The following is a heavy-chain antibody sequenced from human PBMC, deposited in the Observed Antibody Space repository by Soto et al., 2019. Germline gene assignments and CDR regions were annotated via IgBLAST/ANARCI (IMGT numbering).Heavy chain of an antibody. CDR3: AKGRWQQLPYFHGKDV. CDR2: ISNDGSHE. CDR1: GFTFYSYA. J-gene: IGHJ6*04. D-gene: IGHD2-15*01. Sequence: PGGSLRLSCAPSGFTFYSYAMHWVRQAPGKGLEWVAVISNDGSHENYADSAKGRFTISRDNSKNTLYLQMNSLRVEDTAVYYCAKGRWQQLPYFHGKDVWGKGTTVTVSS. V-gene: IGHV3-30*04.